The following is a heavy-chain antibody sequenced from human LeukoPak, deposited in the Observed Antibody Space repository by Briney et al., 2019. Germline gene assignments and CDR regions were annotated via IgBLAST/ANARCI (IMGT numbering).Heavy chain of an antibody. Sequence: PSETLSLTCIVSGGSISNYYWNWIRQPPGRGLEWIGHIYSSGTTDYNPSLKSRVTTSEDTSNNQFSLKLSSVTAADTAVYYCARTVVYWYFDLWGRGTLVTVSS. CDR1: GGSISNYY. D-gene: IGHD4-23*01. CDR3: ARTVVYWYFDL. V-gene: IGHV4-59*08. J-gene: IGHJ2*01. CDR2: IYSSGTT.